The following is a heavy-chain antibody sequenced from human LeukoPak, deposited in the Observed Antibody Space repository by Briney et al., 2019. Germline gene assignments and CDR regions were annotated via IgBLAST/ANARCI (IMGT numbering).Heavy chain of an antibody. CDR3: ARSKGPYYGMDV. Sequence: SSQTLSLTCAVSGGSISSGGYSWSWIRQPPGKGLEWIGYIYHSGSTYYNPSLKSRVTISVDRSKNQFSLKLSSVTAADTAVYYCARSKGPYYGMDVWGQGTTVTVSS. J-gene: IGHJ6*02. CDR2: IYHSGST. CDR1: GGSISSGGYS. V-gene: IGHV4-30-2*01.